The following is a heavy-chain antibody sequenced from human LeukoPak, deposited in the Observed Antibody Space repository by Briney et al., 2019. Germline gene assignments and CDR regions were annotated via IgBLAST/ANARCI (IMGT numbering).Heavy chain of an antibody. J-gene: IGHJ3*02. D-gene: IGHD4-17*01. CDR2: INGGGT. Sequence: GGSLRLSCTTSQFNFNKFGMSWVRQAPGKGLEWVSSINGGGTQYADSVKGRFAISRDNSKNTLYLQMNSLRAEDTAVYFCAKDPNGDYIGTFDIWGQGTTVTVSS. CDR1: QFNFNKFG. CDR3: AKDPNGDYIGTFDI. V-gene: IGHV3-23*01.